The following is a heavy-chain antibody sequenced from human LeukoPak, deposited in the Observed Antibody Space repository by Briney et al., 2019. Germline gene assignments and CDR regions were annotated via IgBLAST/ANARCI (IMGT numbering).Heavy chain of an antibody. D-gene: IGHD3-10*01. Sequence: GGSLRLSCAASGFTFSSYEMNWVRQAPGKGLEWVSYISSSGSTIYYADSVKGRFTISRGNAKNSLYLQMNSLRAEDTAVYYCARDRGDRSLDYWGQGTLVTVSS. CDR1: GFTFSSYE. CDR3: ARDRGDRSLDY. J-gene: IGHJ4*02. CDR2: ISSSGSTI. V-gene: IGHV3-48*03.